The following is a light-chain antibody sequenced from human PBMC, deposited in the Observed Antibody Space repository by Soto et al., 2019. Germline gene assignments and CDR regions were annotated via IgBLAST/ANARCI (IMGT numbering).Light chain of an antibody. Sequence: DIQMTQSPTSLSASVGDRVTITCRASQDIRNFVAWYQQKPGKAPKLLIYAASTLQSGVPSRFSGSGSGIDFTLTIHSLQPEDVATYACQKYRSVPVFGPGTKVEIK. CDR1: QDIRNF. J-gene: IGKJ3*01. V-gene: IGKV1-27*01. CDR3: QKYRSVPV. CDR2: AAS.